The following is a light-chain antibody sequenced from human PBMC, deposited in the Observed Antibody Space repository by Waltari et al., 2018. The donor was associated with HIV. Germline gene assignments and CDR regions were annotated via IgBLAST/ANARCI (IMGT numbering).Light chain of an antibody. Sequence: EIVMPQSPATLSVFPGDKAPLSSRTSHSVSSNLAWYQQKPGQAPRPLIYGASTRATGIPARFSGSGSGTEFTLTISSLQSEDFAVYCCQQYYNWPPLTFGGGTKVEI. CDR2: GAS. CDR3: QQYYNWPPLT. CDR1: HSVSSN. J-gene: IGKJ4*01. V-gene: IGKV3-15*01.